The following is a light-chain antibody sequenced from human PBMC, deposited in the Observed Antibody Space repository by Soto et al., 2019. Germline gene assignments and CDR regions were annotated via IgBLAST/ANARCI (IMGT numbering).Light chain of an antibody. CDR1: QTVSSNF. CDR3: QQYGTSPAT. Sequence: EIVLTQSPGTLSLSPGDRAILSCSASQTVSSNFVAWYQQRPAQAPRLLIHGASTRATGITDRFSGSVSGTDFTLIISGLEPEDFAVYYCQQYGTSPATFGQGTKVDIK. V-gene: IGKV3-20*01. J-gene: IGKJ1*01. CDR2: GAS.